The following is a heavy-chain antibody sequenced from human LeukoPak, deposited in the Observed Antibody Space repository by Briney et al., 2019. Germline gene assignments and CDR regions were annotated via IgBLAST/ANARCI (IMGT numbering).Heavy chain of an antibody. J-gene: IGHJ4*02. CDR2: IYYSGST. D-gene: IGHD3-22*01. Sequence: SETLSFTCTVSGGSISSGGYYWSWIRQHPGKGLEWIGYIYYSGSTYYNPSLKSRVSMSVDTSKNQFSLKLSSVTAADTAVYYCARERITMIVEVNWGQGTLVTVSS. CDR1: GGSISSGGYY. V-gene: IGHV4-31*03. CDR3: ARERITMIVEVN.